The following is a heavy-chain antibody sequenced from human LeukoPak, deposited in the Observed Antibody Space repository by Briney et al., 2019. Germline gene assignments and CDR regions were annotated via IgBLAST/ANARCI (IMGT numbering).Heavy chain of an antibody. V-gene: IGHV3-23*01. D-gene: IGHD5-18*01. Sequence: PGGSLRLSCAASGFTFSNYAMSWVRQAPGKGLEWVTAISGSGDSTYYADSVKGRFSISRDNSKNTLYLQMNSLRAEDTAVYYCARMDTAMVYYYYMDVWGKGTTVTISS. J-gene: IGHJ6*03. CDR2: ISGSGDST. CDR3: ARMDTAMVYYYYMDV. CDR1: GFTFSNYA.